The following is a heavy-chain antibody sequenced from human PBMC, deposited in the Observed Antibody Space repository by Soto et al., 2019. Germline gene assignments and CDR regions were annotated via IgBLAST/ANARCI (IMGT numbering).Heavy chain of an antibody. CDR3: ARDQLPLSSAFDI. CDR1: GGTFSSYA. D-gene: IGHD1-1*01. V-gene: IGHV1-69*06. J-gene: IGHJ3*02. Sequence: QVQLVQSGAEVKKPGSSVKVSCKASGGTFSSYAISWVRQAPGQGLEWMGGIIPIFGTANYAQKFQGRVTITADKSTSTAYMELSSMRSDDSAVYYCARDQLPLSSAFDIWGQETMVTVSA. CDR2: IIPIFGTA.